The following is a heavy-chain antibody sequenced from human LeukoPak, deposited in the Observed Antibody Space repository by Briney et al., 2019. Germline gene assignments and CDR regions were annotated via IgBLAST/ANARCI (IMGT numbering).Heavy chain of an antibody. CDR3: ARDPSGSYWGCDY. D-gene: IGHD1-26*01. Sequence: GASVKVSCKASGYTFTGYYMHWVRQAPGQGLEWMGWINPNSGGTNYAQKFQGRVTVTRDTSISTAYMELSRLRSDDTAVYYCARDPSGSYWGCDYWGQGTLVTVSS. J-gene: IGHJ4*02. V-gene: IGHV1-2*02. CDR1: GYTFTGYY. CDR2: INPNSGGT.